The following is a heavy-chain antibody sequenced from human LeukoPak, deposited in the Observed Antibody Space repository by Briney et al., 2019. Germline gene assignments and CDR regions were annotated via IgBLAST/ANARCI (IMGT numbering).Heavy chain of an antibody. V-gene: IGHV1-69*05. CDR2: IIPIFGTA. Sequence: SVKVSCKASGYTFTGYYMHWVRQAPGQGLEWMGGIIPIFGTANYAQKFQGRVTITTDESTSTAYMELSSLRSEDTAVYYCAATPRGYSYDYWGQGTLVTVSS. D-gene: IGHD5-18*01. CDR1: GYTFTGYY. J-gene: IGHJ4*02. CDR3: AATPRGYSYDY.